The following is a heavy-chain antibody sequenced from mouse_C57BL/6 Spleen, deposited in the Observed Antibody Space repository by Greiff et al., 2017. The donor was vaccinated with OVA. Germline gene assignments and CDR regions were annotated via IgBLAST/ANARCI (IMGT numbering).Heavy chain of an antibody. D-gene: IGHD2-4*01. V-gene: IGHV1-82*01. CDR3: AREEGIYYDYDRVGYYAMDY. Sequence: VMLVESGPELVKPGASVKISCKASGYAFSSSWMNWVKQRPGKGLEWIGRIYPGDGDTNYNGKFKGKATLTADKSSSTAYMQLSSLTSEDSAVYFCAREEGIYYDYDRVGYYAMDYWGQGTSVTVSS. CDR2: IYPGDGDT. CDR1: GYAFSSSW. J-gene: IGHJ4*01.